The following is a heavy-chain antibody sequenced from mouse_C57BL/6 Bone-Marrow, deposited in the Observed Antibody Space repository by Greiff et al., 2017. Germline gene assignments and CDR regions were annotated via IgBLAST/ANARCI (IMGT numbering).Heavy chain of an antibody. CDR3: ASYGIPYFDV. CDR1: GYTFTSYW. Sequence: QVQLKQPGAELVKPGASVKLSCKASGYTFTSYWMHWVKQRPGRGLEWIGRIDPNSGGTKYNEKFKSKATLTVDKPSSTAYMQLSSLTSEDSAVYYCASYGIPYFDVWGTGTTVTVSS. CDR2: IDPNSGGT. J-gene: IGHJ1*03. V-gene: IGHV1-72*01. D-gene: IGHD2-1*01.